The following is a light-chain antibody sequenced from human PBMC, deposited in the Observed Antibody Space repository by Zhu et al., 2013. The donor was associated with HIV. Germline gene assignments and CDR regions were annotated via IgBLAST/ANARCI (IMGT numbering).Light chain of an antibody. CDR2: ATS. J-gene: IGKJ2*01. CDR1: QTVRKTH. V-gene: IGKV3-20*01. Sequence: EVVLTQSPDTLSLSPGQRATLSCRASQTVRKTHFSWYQQRPGQAPKLLIYATSIRAAGIPDRFSGRGSGADFTLTINRLEPEDFAVYYCHQYDSSRTFGLGTKVDI. CDR3: HQYDSSRT.